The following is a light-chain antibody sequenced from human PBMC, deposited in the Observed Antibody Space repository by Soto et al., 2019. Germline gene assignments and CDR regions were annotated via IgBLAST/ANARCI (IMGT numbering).Light chain of an antibody. CDR2: KAS. J-gene: IGKJ3*01. Sequence: DIEMTQSPSTLSASVGDRVTITCRASQRISSWLAWYQQKPGKAPRLLIYKASTLETGVPSRFSGSGSGTEFTLTISRLQPYDFASYYFQQYNSYSFGPGTKVDI. V-gene: IGKV1-5*03. CDR3: QQYNSYS. CDR1: QRISSW.